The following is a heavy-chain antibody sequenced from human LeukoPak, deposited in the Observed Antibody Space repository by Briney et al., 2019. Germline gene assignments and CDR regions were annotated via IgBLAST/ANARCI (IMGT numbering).Heavy chain of an antibody. Sequence: ASVKVSCRASGYTFSGYYLHWVRQAPGQGLEWMGIINPSGGSTSYAQKFQGRVTMTRDTSTSTVYMELSSLRSEDTAVYYCARDTRFYYFDYWGQGTLVTVSS. D-gene: IGHD2/OR15-2a*01. CDR2: INPSGGST. CDR3: ARDTRFYYFDY. J-gene: IGHJ4*02. CDR1: GYTFSGYY. V-gene: IGHV1-46*01.